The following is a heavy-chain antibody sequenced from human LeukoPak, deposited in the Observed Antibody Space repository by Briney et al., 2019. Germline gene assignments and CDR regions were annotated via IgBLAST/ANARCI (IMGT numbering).Heavy chain of an antibody. Sequence: GASVKVSCKASGGTFSSYAISWVRQAPGQGLEWMGRIIPILGIANYAQKFQGRVTITADKSTSTAYMELSSLRSEDTAVYYCARGFNRNYYDSSGYYLFRYWGQGTLVTVSS. CDR1: GGTFSSYA. D-gene: IGHD3-22*01. CDR2: IIPILGIA. CDR3: ARGFNRNYYDSSGYYLFRY. V-gene: IGHV1-69*04. J-gene: IGHJ4*02.